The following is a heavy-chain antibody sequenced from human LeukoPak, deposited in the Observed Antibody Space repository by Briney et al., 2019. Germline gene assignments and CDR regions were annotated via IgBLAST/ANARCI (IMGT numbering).Heavy chain of an antibody. V-gene: IGHV4-34*01. CDR2: INHSGST. CDR1: GGSFSPYY. CDR3: ARGGFYCGGDCYVDY. D-gene: IGHD2-21*02. J-gene: IGHJ4*02. Sequence: PSETLSPTCAVYGGSFSPYYWSWIRQPPGKGLEWIGEINHSGSTNYNPSLKSRVTVSVDTSKNQFSLRLSSVTAADTAVYYCARGGFYCGGDCYVDYWGQGTLVTVSS.